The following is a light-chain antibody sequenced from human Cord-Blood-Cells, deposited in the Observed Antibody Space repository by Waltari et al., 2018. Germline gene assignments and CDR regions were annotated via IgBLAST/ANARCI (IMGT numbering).Light chain of an antibody. V-gene: IGKV3-20*01. CDR2: GAS. Sequence: EIVLKQSPATLSLSPGERANISCRASQSVSSSYLAWYQQKPGQAPRLLIYGASSRATGIPDRFSGSGSGTDFTLTISRLEPEYFAVYYCQQYGSSPLTFGGGTKVEIK. CDR3: QQYGSSPLT. CDR1: QSVSSSY. J-gene: IGKJ4*01.